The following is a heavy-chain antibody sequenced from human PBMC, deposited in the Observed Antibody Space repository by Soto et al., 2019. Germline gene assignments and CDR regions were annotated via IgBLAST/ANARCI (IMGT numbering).Heavy chain of an antibody. CDR1: GGSISSGGYY. CDR3: ARRLFGELGWFDP. Sequence: SETLSLTCTVSGGSISSGGYYWSWIRQHPGKGLEWIGYIYYSGSTYYNPSLKSRVTISVDTSKNQFSLKLSSVTAADTAVYYCARRLFGELGWFDPWGQGTLVTVSS. CDR2: IYYSGST. V-gene: IGHV4-31*03. D-gene: IGHD3-10*02. J-gene: IGHJ5*02.